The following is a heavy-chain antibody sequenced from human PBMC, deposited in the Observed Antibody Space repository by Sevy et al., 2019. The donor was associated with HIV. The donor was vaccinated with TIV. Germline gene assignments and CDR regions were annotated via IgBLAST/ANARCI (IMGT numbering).Heavy chain of an antibody. D-gene: IGHD3-3*01. V-gene: IGHV3-33*01. CDR2: IWYDGSNK. CDR3: ARSRPPGYDFWSGYYIAPPSDV. J-gene: IGHJ6*02. Sequence: GGSLRLSCAASGFTFSSYGMHWVRQAPGKGLEWVAVIWYDGSNKYYADSVKGRFTISRDNSKNTLYLQMNSLRAEDTAVYYCARSRPPGYDFWSGYYIAPPSDVWGQGTTVTVSS. CDR1: GFTFSSYG.